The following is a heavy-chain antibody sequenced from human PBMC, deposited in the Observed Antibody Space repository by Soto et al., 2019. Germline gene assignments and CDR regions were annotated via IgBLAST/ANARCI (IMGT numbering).Heavy chain of an antibody. CDR1: GASISYGGFS. D-gene: IGHD1-7*01. V-gene: IGHV4-30-2*06. CDR2: ISHLEST. J-gene: IGHJ6*02. Sequence: PSETLSLTCTVSGASISYGGFSWSWIRQSPGKGLEWIGYISHLESTYFHPSFKSRLTMSIDRTRNQFSLTLSSVTAADTAVYYCAGDSVGYSPATYNWNYGSYYYFYYGMDVWGQGTTVTVSS. CDR3: AGDSVGYSPATYNWNYGSYYYFYYGMDV.